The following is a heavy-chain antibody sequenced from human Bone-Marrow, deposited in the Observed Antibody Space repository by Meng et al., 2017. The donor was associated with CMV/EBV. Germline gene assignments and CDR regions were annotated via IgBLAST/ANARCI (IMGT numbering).Heavy chain of an antibody. CDR1: GFTFSSYA. Sequence: GESLKISCAASGFTFSSYAMHWVRQAPGKGLEWVAVISYDGSNKYYADSVKGRFTISRDNSKNTLYLQMNSLRAEDTAVYYCAKRGRYLYNYIVVVPAADGPFDYWGQGTLVTVSS. CDR2: ISYDGSNK. J-gene: IGHJ4*02. CDR3: AKRGRYLYNYIVVVPAADGPFDY. V-gene: IGHV3-30-3*02. D-gene: IGHD2-2*01.